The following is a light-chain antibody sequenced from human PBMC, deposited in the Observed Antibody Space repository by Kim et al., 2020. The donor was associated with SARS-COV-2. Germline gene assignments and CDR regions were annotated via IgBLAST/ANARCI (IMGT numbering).Light chain of an antibody. CDR2: LAS. Sequence: GDRVTITCRASQMIDTWLAWYQQKPGKAPKLLIYLASTLENGVPPRFSGSGSGAEFTLTINSLQPDDFATYYCQHYSRFPYTFGQGTKV. CDR1: QMIDTW. CDR3: QHYSRFPYT. J-gene: IGKJ2*01. V-gene: IGKV1-5*03.